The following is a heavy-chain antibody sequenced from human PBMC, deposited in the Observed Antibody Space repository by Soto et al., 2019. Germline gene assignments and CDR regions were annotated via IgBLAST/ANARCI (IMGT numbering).Heavy chain of an antibody. J-gene: IGHJ4*02. Sequence: GGSLRLSCAASGFTFSSYAMHWVRQAPGKGLEWVAVISYDGSNKYYADSVKGRFTISRDNSKNTLYLQMNGLRAEDTAVYYCARDYDILTGLLDYWGQGTLVTVSS. CDR3: ARDYDILTGLLDY. CDR1: GFTFSSYA. V-gene: IGHV3-30-3*01. D-gene: IGHD3-9*01. CDR2: ISYDGSNK.